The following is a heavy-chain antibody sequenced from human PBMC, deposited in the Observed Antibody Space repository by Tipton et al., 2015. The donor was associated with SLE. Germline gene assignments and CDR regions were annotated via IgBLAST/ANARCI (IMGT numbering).Heavy chain of an antibody. CDR1: GGSFSGYY. V-gene: IGHV4-34*01. D-gene: IGHD5-12*01. CDR2: INQSGST. CDR3: ARGPSGGATDACFDL. J-gene: IGHJ2*01. Sequence: LRLSCAVYGGSFSGYYWSWIRQPPGKGLEWIGEINQSGSTNYNPSLKSRVTISVDTSKNQFSLKLSSVTAADTAVYYCARGPSGGATDACFDLWGRGTLVTVSS.